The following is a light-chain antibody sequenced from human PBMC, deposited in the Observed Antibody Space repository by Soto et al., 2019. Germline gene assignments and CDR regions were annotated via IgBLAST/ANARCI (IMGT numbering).Light chain of an antibody. J-gene: IGKJ2*01. Sequence: EIVMTQSPPSLTVTPGEPASISCRSSQRLLHSYGNNFLDWYLQKPGQSPQLLIYLGFNRASGVPDRVSGSGAGTDFTLKISRVEAEDVGVYYCMQALQTPYTFGQGTKLEIK. CDR3: MQALQTPYT. CDR2: LGF. V-gene: IGKV2-28*01. CDR1: QRLLHSYGNNF.